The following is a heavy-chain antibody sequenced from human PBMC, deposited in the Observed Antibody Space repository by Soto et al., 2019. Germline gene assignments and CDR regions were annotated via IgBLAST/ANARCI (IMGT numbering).Heavy chain of an antibody. CDR2: IYYSGST. J-gene: IGHJ6*02. V-gene: IGHV4-61*01. CDR3: ARDLGYYGMDV. CDR1: GGSVSSGSYY. Sequence: SETLSLTCTVSGGSVSSGSYYWSWIRQPPGKGLEWIGYIYYSGSTNYNPSLKSRVTISVDTSKNQFSLKLSSVTAADTAVYYCARDLGYYGMDVWGQGTTVTVSS.